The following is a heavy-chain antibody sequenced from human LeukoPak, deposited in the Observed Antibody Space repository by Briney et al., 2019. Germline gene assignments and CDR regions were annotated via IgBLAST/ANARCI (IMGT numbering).Heavy chain of an antibody. V-gene: IGHV3-11*05. D-gene: IGHD2-2*01. CDR3: ARVRSTTSPRDGMDV. Sequence: GGSLRLSCAASGFTFSDYYMSWIRQAPGKGLEWVSYISSSSSYTNYADSVKGRFTISRDNAKNSLHLQMNSLRAEDTAVYYCARVRSTTSPRDGMDVWGQGTTVTVSS. J-gene: IGHJ6*02. CDR2: ISSSSSYT. CDR1: GFTFSDYY.